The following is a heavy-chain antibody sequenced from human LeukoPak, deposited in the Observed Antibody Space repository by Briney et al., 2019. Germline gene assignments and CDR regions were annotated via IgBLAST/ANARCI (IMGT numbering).Heavy chain of an antibody. CDR3: ARHSSSGRYYYYYYMDV. Sequence: GGSLRLSCAASGFTFDDYGMSWVRQAPGKGLEWVSGINWNGGSTGYADSVKGRFTISRDNAKNSLYLQMNSLRAEDTALYHCARHSSSGRYYYYYYMDVWGKGTTVTVSS. CDR1: GFTFDDYG. CDR2: INWNGGST. V-gene: IGHV3-20*01. D-gene: IGHD6-6*01. J-gene: IGHJ6*03.